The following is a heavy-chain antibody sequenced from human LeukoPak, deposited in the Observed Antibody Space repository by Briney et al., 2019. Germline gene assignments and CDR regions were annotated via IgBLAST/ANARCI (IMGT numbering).Heavy chain of an antibody. Sequence: ASVKVSCKASGYTFTSYGISWVRQAPGQGLEWMGTINPSGGSTIYAQKFQGRVTMTRDTSTSTVYMELSSLRSDDTAVYYCARANKLGNVVLLFYWGQGTLVTVSS. V-gene: IGHV1-46*01. J-gene: IGHJ4*02. CDR3: ARANKLGNVVLLFY. CDR1: GYTFTSYG. D-gene: IGHD1/OR15-1a*01. CDR2: INPSGGST.